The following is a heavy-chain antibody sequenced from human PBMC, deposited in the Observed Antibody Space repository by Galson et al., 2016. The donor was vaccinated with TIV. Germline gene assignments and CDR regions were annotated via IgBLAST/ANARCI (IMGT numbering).Heavy chain of an antibody. CDR1: GFSFSSYA. J-gene: IGHJ6*02. D-gene: IGHD2-2*01. V-gene: IGHV3-23*01. CDR2: ISGIGDST. Sequence: SLRLSCAASGFSFSSYAMTWVRQAPGKGLEWISSISGIGDSTYYADSVKGRFTISRDNSKNTLFLQMTRLRVEDTAVYFCAKVPSMCFYYYYGMDVWGQGTTVTVSS. CDR3: AKVPSMCFYYYYGMDV.